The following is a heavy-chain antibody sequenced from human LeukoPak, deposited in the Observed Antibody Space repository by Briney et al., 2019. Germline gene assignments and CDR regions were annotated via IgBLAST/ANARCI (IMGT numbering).Heavy chain of an antibody. Sequence: SGGSLRLSCAASGFTFSSYTMHWIRQAPGKGLEWVSSISGSNSYIFYADSVKGRFTVSRDNAKDSLYLQMNSLRAEDTAVYYCARALTTLTYEGYWGQGTLVTVSS. CDR1: GFTFSSYT. D-gene: IGHD1-1*01. CDR3: ARALTTLTYEGY. J-gene: IGHJ4*02. CDR2: ISGSNSYI. V-gene: IGHV3-21*01.